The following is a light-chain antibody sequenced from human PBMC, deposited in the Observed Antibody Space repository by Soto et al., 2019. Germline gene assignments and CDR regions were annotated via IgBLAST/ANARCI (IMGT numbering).Light chain of an antibody. CDR2: DAS. Sequence: DIQMTQSPSSVSASVGDRVTITCRASQGIRNDLGWYQQKPGKVPKLLIYDASSLASGVPSRFSGSGSGTEFTLTISSLQPDDFASFYCQEYNSYTWTFGQGTKVDIK. CDR3: QEYNSYTWT. V-gene: IGKV1-17*01. J-gene: IGKJ1*01. CDR1: QGIRND.